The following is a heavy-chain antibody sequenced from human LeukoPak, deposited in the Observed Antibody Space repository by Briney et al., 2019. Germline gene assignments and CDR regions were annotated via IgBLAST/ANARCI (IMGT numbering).Heavy chain of an antibody. CDR3: AREPSIVGATTGYFDY. J-gene: IGHJ4*02. D-gene: IGHD1-26*01. CDR1: GFTFSSYG. Sequence: PGGSLRLSCAASGFTFSSYGMHWVRQAPGKGLEWVAVISYDGSNKYYADSVKGRFTISRDNSKNTLYLQMNSLRAEDTAVYYCAREPSIVGATTGYFDYWGQGTLVTVSS. V-gene: IGHV3-30*03. CDR2: ISYDGSNK.